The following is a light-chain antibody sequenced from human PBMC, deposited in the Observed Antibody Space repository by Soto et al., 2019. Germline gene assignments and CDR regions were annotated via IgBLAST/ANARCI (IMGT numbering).Light chain of an antibody. Sequence: EVVLTQSPGTLSLSPGERATLSCRASQSVANNYLAWYQQRPGQSPILLIYAASSRAAGIPDRFSGSGSGTDFTLTISRLEPEDFGVFFCHHYGRSPLFTFGPGTPVDMK. J-gene: IGKJ3*01. CDR1: QSVANNY. CDR2: AAS. V-gene: IGKV3-20*01. CDR3: HHYGRSPLFT.